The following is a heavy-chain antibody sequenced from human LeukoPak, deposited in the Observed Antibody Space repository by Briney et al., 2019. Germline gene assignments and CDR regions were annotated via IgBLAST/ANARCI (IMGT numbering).Heavy chain of an antibody. V-gene: IGHV1-18*01. J-gene: IGHJ6*03. CDR2: ISAYNGNT. Sequence: ASVKVSCKASGYTFTSYGISWVRQAPGQGLEWMGWISAYNGNTNYAQKLQGRVTMTTDTSTSTAYMELRSLRSDDTAVYYCARRSTSHNYYYYMDVWGKGTTVTVSS. D-gene: IGHD2-21*01. CDR1: GYTFTSYG. CDR3: ARRSTSHNYYYYMDV.